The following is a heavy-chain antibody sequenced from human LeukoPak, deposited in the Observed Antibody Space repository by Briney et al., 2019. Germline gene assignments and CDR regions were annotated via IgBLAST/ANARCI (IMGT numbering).Heavy chain of an antibody. CDR3: ARADYDILTGYYYYYMDV. J-gene: IGHJ6*03. D-gene: IGHD3-9*01. CDR1: GFTFSDYY. Sequence: GGSLRLSCAASGFTFSDYYTSWIRQAPGKGLEWVSYISSSGSTIYYADSVKGRFTISRDNAKNSLYLQMNSLRAEDTAVYYCARADYDILTGYYYYYMDVWGKGTTVTVSS. V-gene: IGHV3-11*04. CDR2: ISSSGSTI.